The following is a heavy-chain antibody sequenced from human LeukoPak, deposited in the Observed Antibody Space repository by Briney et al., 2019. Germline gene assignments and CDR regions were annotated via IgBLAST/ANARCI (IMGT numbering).Heavy chain of an antibody. J-gene: IGHJ4*02. D-gene: IGHD2-21*02. CDR1: GFTFDDYG. CDR3: ARDLVRGSWAATNCGGDCYFDY. CDR2: INWNGGST. Sequence: GGSLRLSCAASGFTFDDYGMSWVRQAPGKGLEWVSGINWNGGSTGYADSVKGRFTISRDNAKNSLYLQMNSLRAEDTALYYCARDLVRGSWAATNCGGDCYFDYWGQGTLVTVSS. V-gene: IGHV3-20*04.